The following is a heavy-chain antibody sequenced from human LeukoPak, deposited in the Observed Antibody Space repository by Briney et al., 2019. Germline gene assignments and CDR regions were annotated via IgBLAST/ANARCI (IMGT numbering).Heavy chain of an antibody. J-gene: IGHJ5*02. CDR3: ARDKDSYGWFDP. D-gene: IGHD5-18*01. CDR2: ISSSSSYI. Sequence: GGSLRLSCAASGFTFSSYSMNWVRQAPGKGLEWVSSISSSSSYIYCADSVKGRFTISRDNAKNSLYLQMNSLRAEDTAVYYCARDKDSYGWFDPWGQGTLVTVSS. CDR1: GFTFSSYS. V-gene: IGHV3-21*01.